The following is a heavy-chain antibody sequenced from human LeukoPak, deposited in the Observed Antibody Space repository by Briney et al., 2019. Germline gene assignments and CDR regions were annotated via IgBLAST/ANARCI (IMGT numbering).Heavy chain of an antibody. J-gene: IGHJ6*03. CDR3: ARLGVPYYYYYMDV. CDR1: GYTFTGYY. CDR2: INTNTGNP. Sequence: AASVKVSCKASGYTFTGYYMHWVRQAPGQGLEWMGWINTNTGNPTYAQGFTGRFVFSLDTSVSTAYLQINSLKAEDTAVYYCARLGVPYYYYYMDVWGKGTTVTVSS. D-gene: IGHD3-10*01. V-gene: IGHV7-4-1*02.